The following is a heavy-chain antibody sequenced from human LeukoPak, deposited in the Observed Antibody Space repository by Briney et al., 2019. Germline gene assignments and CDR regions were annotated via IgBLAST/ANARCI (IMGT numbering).Heavy chain of an antibody. CDR2: IIPIFGTA. J-gene: IGHJ4*02. CDR1: GGTFSSYA. V-gene: IGHV1-69*05. Sequence: SVKVSCKASGGTFSSYAISWVRQAPGQGLEWMGRIIPIFGTANYAQKFQGRVTITTDESTSTAYMELSSPRSEDTAVYYCARDHVWGSYRYTLDYWGQGTLVTVSS. CDR3: ARDHVWGSYRYTLDY. D-gene: IGHD3-16*02.